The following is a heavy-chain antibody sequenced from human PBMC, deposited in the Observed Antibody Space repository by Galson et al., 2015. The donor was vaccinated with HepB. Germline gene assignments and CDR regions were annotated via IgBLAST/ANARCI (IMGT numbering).Heavy chain of an antibody. CDR3: ATDSWCGALRLHYYYGMDV. Sequence: SLRLSCAASGFTFSNYAMHWVRQAPGRGLEWVAAISYDGSSEYYANSVRGRFTISRDNSKNTLYLRMDSLRAEDTALYYCATDSWCGALRLHYYYGMDVWGQGTTVTVSS. V-gene: IGHV3-30*04. CDR2: ISYDGSSE. J-gene: IGHJ6*02. D-gene: IGHD3-3*01. CDR1: GFTFSNYA.